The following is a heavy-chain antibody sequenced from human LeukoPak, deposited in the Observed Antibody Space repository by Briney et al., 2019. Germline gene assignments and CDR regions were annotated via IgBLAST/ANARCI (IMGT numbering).Heavy chain of an antibody. J-gene: IGHJ4*02. CDR1: GGTFSSYA. CDR2: IIPIFGTA. Sequence: ASVTVSCKASGGTFSSYAISWVRQAPGQGLEWMGGIIPIFGTANYAQKFQGRVTITADESTSTAYMELSSLRSEDTAVYYCAGEPSLGYCSGGSCYSWGQGTLVTVSS. D-gene: IGHD2-15*01. CDR3: AGEPSLGYCSGGSCYS. V-gene: IGHV1-69*13.